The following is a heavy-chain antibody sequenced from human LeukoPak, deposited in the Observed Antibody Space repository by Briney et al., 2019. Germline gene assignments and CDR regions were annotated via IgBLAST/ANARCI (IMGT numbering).Heavy chain of an antibody. CDR2: ISGSGGST. J-gene: IGHJ4*02. D-gene: IGHD1-26*01. CDR1: GFTFSSYA. Sequence: PGGSLRLSCAASGFTFSSYAMSWVRQAPGKGLEWVSAISGSGGSTYYADSVKGRFTISRGNSKNTLYLQMNSLRAEDTAVYYCAKEFYRYSGSYLANWGQGTLVTVSS. V-gene: IGHV3-23*01. CDR3: AKEFYRYSGSYLAN.